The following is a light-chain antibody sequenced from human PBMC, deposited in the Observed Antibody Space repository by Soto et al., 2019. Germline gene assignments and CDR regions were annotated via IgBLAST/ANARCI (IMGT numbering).Light chain of an antibody. CDR1: QSVSSSY. CDR3: QQYGSSPQA. Sequence: EIVLTQSPGTLSLSPGERATLSCRASQSVSSSYLAWYQQKPGQAPRLLIYGASSRATGIPDRFSGSGSGTDFALTISRLEPEDFAVYSCQQYGSSPQAFCQGAKVEIK. J-gene: IGKJ1*01. V-gene: IGKV3-20*01. CDR2: GAS.